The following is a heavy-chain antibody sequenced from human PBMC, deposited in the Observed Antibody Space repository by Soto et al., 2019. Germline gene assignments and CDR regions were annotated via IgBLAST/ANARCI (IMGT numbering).Heavy chain of an antibody. CDR1: GFSVTSDGVG. CDR3: ALLNAGDSTF. V-gene: IGHV2-5*02. D-gene: IGHD4-17*01. Sequence: QITFKESGPTLVKPKQTLALTCTFSGFSVTSDGVGVGWIRQPPGKALEWLAVIFWDDDKRYSPSLESRLSIARDTSKDQVFLTMTTMESVYTATYYCALLNAGDSTFWGQGTRVTVSS. CDR2: IFWDDDK. J-gene: IGHJ4*02.